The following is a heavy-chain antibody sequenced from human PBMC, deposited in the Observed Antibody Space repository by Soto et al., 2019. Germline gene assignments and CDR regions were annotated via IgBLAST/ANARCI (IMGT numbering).Heavy chain of an antibody. Sequence: PGGSLRLSCTASGFTFGYYAMSWFRQAPGKGLEWVGFIRSKAYGGTTEYAASVKGRFTISRDDSKSIAYLQMNSLKTEDTAVYYCTRDQXVAAAGMYYHYYYGMDVWGQGTTVTVSS. CDR1: GFTFGYYA. CDR3: TRDQXVAAAGMYYHYYYGMDV. V-gene: IGHV3-49*03. CDR2: IRSKAYGGTT. D-gene: IGHD6-13*01. J-gene: IGHJ6*02.